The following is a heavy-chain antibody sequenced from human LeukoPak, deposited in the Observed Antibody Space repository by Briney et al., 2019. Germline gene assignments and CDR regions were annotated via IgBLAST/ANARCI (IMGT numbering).Heavy chain of an antibody. Sequence: GESLKISCQVSGYSFTSYWIGWVRQMPGKGLEWMGIIYPGDSDTRYSPSFQGQVAISADKSISTAYLQWSSLKASDTAMYYCARSTYYDILTGYGYYYGMDVWGQGTTVTVSS. CDR1: GYSFTSYW. CDR2: IYPGDSDT. J-gene: IGHJ6*02. CDR3: ARSTYYDILTGYGYYYGMDV. D-gene: IGHD3-9*01. V-gene: IGHV5-51*01.